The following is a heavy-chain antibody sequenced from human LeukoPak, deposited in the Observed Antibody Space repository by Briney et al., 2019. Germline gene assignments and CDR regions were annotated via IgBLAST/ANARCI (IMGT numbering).Heavy chain of an antibody. D-gene: IGHD2-2*01. CDR1: GFTVSSNY. Sequence: GGSLRLSCAASGFTVSSNYMTWVRQAPGKGLEWVALYGDDYTFYADSVEGRFTVSRDRSKNTVYLRLNSLRPEDTAVYFCARGPSLVPATIYYHYMDVWGTGTTVTVSS. J-gene: IGHJ6*03. CDR3: ARGPSLVPATIYYHYMDV. CDR2: YGDDYT. V-gene: IGHV3-53*01.